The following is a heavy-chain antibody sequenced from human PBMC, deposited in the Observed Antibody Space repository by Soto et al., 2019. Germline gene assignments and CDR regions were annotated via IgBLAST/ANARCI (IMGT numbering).Heavy chain of an antibody. D-gene: IGHD6-19*01. CDR3: ARRLQWQLRPLDS. CDR1: GFTFNDYY. V-gene: IGHV3-11*01. J-gene: IGHJ4*02. CDR2: INTLSTAI. Sequence: PGGSLRLSCEGSGFTFNDYYMTWIGQAPGKGLEWVAYINTLSTAIYYADSVKGRFTISRDNAKNSLYLQMNGLRAEDTATYYCARRLQWQLRPLDSWGRGTLVTVSS.